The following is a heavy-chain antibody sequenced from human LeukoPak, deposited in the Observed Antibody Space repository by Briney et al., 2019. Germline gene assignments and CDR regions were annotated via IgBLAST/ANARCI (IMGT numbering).Heavy chain of an antibody. CDR2: IIPILGIA. CDR1: GGTFSSYA. V-gene: IGHV1-69*04. Sequence: GASVKVSCKASGGTFSSYAISWVRQAPGQGLEWMGRIIPILGIANYAQKFQGRVTITADKSTSTAYMELSSLRSEDTAVYYCARKREDYFGSGLLDYWGQGTLVTVSS. D-gene: IGHD3-10*01. CDR3: ARKREDYFGSGLLDY. J-gene: IGHJ4*02.